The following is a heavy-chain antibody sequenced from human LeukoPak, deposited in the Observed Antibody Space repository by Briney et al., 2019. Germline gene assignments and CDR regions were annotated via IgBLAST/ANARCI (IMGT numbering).Heavy chain of an antibody. CDR1: GFTFSSYA. J-gene: IGHJ4*02. D-gene: IGHD5-18*01. CDR2: ISGSGGST. V-gene: IGHV3-23*01. CDR3: ARNKKGDRYTYGHDY. Sequence: PGGSLRLSCAASGFTFSSYAMSWVRQAPGKGLEWVPAISGSGGSTYYADAVKGRFTISRDNAKNSLYLQMNSLRAEDTAVYYCARNKKGDRYTYGHDYWGQGTLVTVSS.